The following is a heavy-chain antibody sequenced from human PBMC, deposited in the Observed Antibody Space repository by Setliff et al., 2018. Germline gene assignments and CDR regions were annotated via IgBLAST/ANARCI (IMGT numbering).Heavy chain of an antibody. J-gene: IGHJ6*03. CDR2: IYHSGSI. CDR1: GGSISSSNW. D-gene: IGHD2-21*01. CDR3: ARGLEGEDYFYYMDV. V-gene: IGHV4-4*02. Sequence: PSETLSLTCTVSGGSISSSNWWTWVRQPSGKGLEWIGEIYHSGSINYNPSLKSRVTMSVDKSKNQFSLKLTSVTAADTAVYYCARGLEGEDYFYYMDVWGKGNTVTVSS.